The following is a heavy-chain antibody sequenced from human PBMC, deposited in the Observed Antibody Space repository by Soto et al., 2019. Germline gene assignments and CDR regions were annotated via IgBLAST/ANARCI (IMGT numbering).Heavy chain of an antibody. CDR3: ARQPAAGQWLDDWYFDL. CDR1: GGSISSSSYY. D-gene: IGHD6-19*01. V-gene: IGHV4-39*01. Sequence: QLQLQESGPGLVKPSETLSLTCTVSGGSISSSSYYWGWIRQPPGKGLEWIGSIYYSGSTYYNPSLKSRVTISVDTSKNQFSLKLSSVTAADTAVYYCARQPAAGQWLDDWYFDLWGRGTLVTVSS. CDR2: IYYSGST. J-gene: IGHJ2*01.